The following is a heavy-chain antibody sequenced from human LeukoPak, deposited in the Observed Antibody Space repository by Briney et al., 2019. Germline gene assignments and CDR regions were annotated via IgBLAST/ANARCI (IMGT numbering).Heavy chain of an antibody. J-gene: IGHJ4*02. CDR2: IKGDGSSI. D-gene: IGHD6-13*01. V-gene: IGHV3-74*01. CDR3: ARSPRGIAAAGAIDY. Sequence: GGSLRLSCAASGFSFTSYWMHWVRQAPGKGLVWVSRIKGDGSSISYADSVEGRFTISRDNAKNSLYLQMNSLRAEDTAVYYCARSPRGIAAAGAIDYWGQGTLVTVSS. CDR1: GFSFTSYW.